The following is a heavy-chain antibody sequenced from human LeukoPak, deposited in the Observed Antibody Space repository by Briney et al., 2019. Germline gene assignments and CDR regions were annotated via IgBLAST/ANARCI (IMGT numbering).Heavy chain of an antibody. CDR3: ARCAERIHDPENYFDY. CDR1: GFTFSSYG. CDR2: IWYDGSNK. D-gene: IGHD1-1*01. V-gene: IGHV3-33*01. J-gene: IGHJ4*02. Sequence: GGSLRLSCAASGFTFSSYGMHWVRQAPGKGLEWVAVIWYDGSNKYYADSVKGRFTISRDNSKNTLYLQMNSLRAEDTAVYYCARCAERIHDPENYFDYWGQGTLVTVSS.